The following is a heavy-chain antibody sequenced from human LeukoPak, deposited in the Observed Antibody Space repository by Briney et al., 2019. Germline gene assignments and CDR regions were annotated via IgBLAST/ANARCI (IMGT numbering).Heavy chain of an antibody. J-gene: IGHJ4*02. CDR1: GFTFSSYA. V-gene: IGHV3-30*01. D-gene: IGHD1-7*01. Sequence: GRSLRLSCAASGFTFSSYATHWVRQAPGKGLEWVAVISYDGSSNYYADSVKGRFTISRDNSKNTLYLQMNSLRAEDTAVYYCAKSLNWNYVMASDYWGQGTLVTVSS. CDR3: AKSLNWNYVMASDY. CDR2: ISYDGSSN.